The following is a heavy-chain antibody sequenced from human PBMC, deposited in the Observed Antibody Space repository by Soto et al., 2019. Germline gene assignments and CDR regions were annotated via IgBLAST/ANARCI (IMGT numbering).Heavy chain of an antibody. CDR2: IIPIFGTA. CDR1: GGTFSSYA. D-gene: IGHD3-22*01. Sequence: SVKVSCKASGGTFSSYAISWVRQAPGQGLEWMGGIIPIFGTANYAQKFQGRVTITADESTSTAYMELSSLRSEDTAVYYCARSSYYDSSGYYFLFDYWGQGTLVTVSS. V-gene: IGHV1-69*13. J-gene: IGHJ4*02. CDR3: ARSSYYDSSGYYFLFDY.